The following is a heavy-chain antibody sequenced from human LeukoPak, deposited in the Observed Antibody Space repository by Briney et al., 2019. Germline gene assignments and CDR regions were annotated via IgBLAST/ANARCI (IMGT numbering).Heavy chain of an antibody. CDR1: GYTFTGYY. Sequence: ASVKVSCKASGYTFTGYYMHWVRQAPGQGLEWMGWINPNSGGTNYAQKFQGRATMTRDTSISTAYMELSRLRSDDTAVYYCARGYYGSGRPYYMDVWGKGTTVTVSS. J-gene: IGHJ6*03. V-gene: IGHV1-2*02. CDR3: ARGYYGSGRPYYMDV. D-gene: IGHD3-10*01. CDR2: INPNSGGT.